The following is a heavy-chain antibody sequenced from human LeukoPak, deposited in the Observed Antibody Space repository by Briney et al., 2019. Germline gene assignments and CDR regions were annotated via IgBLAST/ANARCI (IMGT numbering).Heavy chain of an antibody. D-gene: IGHD2-15*01. CDR1: GFTFGDYA. Sequence: GRSLRLSCTASGFTFGDYAMSWVRQAPGKGLEWVGFIRSKAYGGTTEYAASVKGRFTILRDDSKSIAYLQMNSLKTEDTAVYYCTRGVDVYYYYGMDVWGKGTTVTVSS. CDR3: TRGVDVYYYYGMDV. J-gene: IGHJ6*04. CDR2: IRSKAYGGTT. V-gene: IGHV3-49*04.